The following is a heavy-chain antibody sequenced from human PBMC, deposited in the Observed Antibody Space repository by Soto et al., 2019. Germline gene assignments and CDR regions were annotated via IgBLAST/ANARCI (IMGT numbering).Heavy chain of an antibody. Sequence: SVKVSCKTSGFTFSNSAVQWVRQARGQRLEWMGWIVVGSGNTKYAQKFRERVTISRDMSTSTAHMEVSSLTSEDTAVYYCAAELYSGGSCCSFDIWG. J-gene: IGHJ3*02. CDR3: AAELYSGGSCCSFDI. V-gene: IGHV1-58*01. D-gene: IGHD2-15*01. CDR1: GFTFSNSA. CDR2: IVVGSGNT.